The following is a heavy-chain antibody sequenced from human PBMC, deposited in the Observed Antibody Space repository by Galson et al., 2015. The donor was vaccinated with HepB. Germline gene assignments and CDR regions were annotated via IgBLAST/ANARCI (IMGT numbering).Heavy chain of an antibody. Sequence: SLRLSCAASGFTYSSYSMNWVRQAPGKGLEWVSSISSSSSYIYYADSVKGRFTISRDNAKNSLYLQMNSLRAEDTAVYYCARDCRGRPVALYYFDYWGQGTLVTVSS. CDR1: GFTYSSYS. V-gene: IGHV3-21*01. J-gene: IGHJ4*02. CDR3: ARDCRGRPVALYYFDY. CDR2: ISSSSSYI. D-gene: IGHD6-25*01.